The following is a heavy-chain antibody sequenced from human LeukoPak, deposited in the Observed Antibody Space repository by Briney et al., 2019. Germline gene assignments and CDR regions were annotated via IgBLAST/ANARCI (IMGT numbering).Heavy chain of an antibody. J-gene: IGHJ4*02. D-gene: IGHD3-10*01. V-gene: IGHV3-66*01. CDR3: ARIPDYGSGSYFGN. CDR1: GFTVSDHY. Sequence: GGSLRLSCAASGFTVSDHYMTWVRQAPGKGLEWVSITYTGGSTYSADSVKDRFTVSRDSSKNTLYLEMNSLRAEDTAIYYCARIPDYGSGSYFGNWGQGTLVTVSS. CDR2: TYTGGST.